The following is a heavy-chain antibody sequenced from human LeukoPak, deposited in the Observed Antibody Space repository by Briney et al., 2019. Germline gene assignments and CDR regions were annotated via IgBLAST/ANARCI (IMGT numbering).Heavy chain of an antibody. V-gene: IGHV4-59*08. CDR3: ARTLSPYDSSGYYLY. Sequence: SETLSLTCTVSGGSVSSYYWSWIRQPPGKGLEWIGDIYYSGSTNYNPSLKSRVTISVDTSKNQFSLKLSSVTAADTAVYYCARTLSPYDSSGYYLYWGQGTLVTVSS. CDR1: GGSVSSYY. D-gene: IGHD3-22*01. J-gene: IGHJ4*02. CDR2: IYYSGST.